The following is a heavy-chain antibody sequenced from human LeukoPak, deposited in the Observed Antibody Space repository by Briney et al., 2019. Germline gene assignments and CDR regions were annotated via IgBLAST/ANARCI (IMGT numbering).Heavy chain of an antibody. Sequence: GRSLRLSCAASGFTFSSYGMHWVRQAPGKGLEWVAVISYDGSNKYYADSVKGRFTISRDNSKNTLYLQMSSLRSEDTAVYYCAREGFVLFDYWGQGTLVTVSS. CDR1: GFTFSSYG. V-gene: IGHV3-30*03. J-gene: IGHJ4*02. CDR3: AREGFVLFDY. CDR2: ISYDGSNK. D-gene: IGHD3-10*01.